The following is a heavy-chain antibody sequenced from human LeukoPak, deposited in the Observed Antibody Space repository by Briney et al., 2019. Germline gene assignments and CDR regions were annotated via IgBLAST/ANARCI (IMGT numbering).Heavy chain of an antibody. CDR1: GFTFSSYG. V-gene: IGHV3-30*18. J-gene: IGHJ6*03. CDR2: MSYDGSNK. CDR3: AKEGGKYSSSWWYPYYYYYMDV. D-gene: IGHD6-13*01. Sequence: AGGSLRLSCAASGFTFSSYGMHWVRQAPGKGLEWVAVMSYDGSNKYYADSVKGRFTISRDNSKNTLYLQMNSLRAEDTAVYYCAKEGGKYSSSWWYPYYYYYMDVWGKGTTVTVSS.